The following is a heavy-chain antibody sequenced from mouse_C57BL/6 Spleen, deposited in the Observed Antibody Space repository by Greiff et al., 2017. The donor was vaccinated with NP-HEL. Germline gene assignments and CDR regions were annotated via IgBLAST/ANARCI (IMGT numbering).Heavy chain of an antibody. Sequence: VQLKQSGAELVKPGASVKLSCTASGFNIKDYYMHWVKQRTEQGLEWIGRIDPEDGETKYAANFQGKATITADTSSNTAYLQLSSLTSEDTAVYYCARGDYGSSAWFAYWGQGTLVTVSA. V-gene: IGHV14-2*01. J-gene: IGHJ3*01. CDR3: ARGDYGSSAWFAY. CDR1: GFNIKDYY. D-gene: IGHD1-1*01. CDR2: IDPEDGET.